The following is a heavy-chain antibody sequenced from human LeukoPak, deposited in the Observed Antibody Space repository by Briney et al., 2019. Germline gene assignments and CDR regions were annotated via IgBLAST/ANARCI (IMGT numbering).Heavy chain of an antibody. Sequence: GGSLRLSCAASGFTFSSYGMSWVRQAPGKGLEWVSAISGSGGSTYYADSVKGRLTISRDNSKNTLYLQMNSLRAEDTAVYYCAKDGAPWSSSWYDYWGQGTLVTVSS. V-gene: IGHV3-23*01. CDR3: AKDGAPWSSSWYDY. CDR1: GFTFSSYG. J-gene: IGHJ4*02. D-gene: IGHD6-13*01. CDR2: ISGSGGST.